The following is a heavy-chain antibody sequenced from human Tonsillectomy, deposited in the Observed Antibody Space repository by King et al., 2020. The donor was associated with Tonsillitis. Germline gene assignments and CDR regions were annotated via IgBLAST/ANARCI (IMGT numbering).Heavy chain of an antibody. CDR3: ARDSSYCTNGVCYDVFDL. D-gene: IGHD2-8*01. Sequence: VQLVESGGGLVQPGGSLRLSCAASGFTFSKFWMTWVRQAPGKGLEWVANIKGDGSEKSYVDSVKCRFTISRDNAKKSLYLQMNSLRAEDTAVYHCARDSSYCTNGVCYDVFDLWGQGTMVSVSS. J-gene: IGHJ3*01. CDR1: GFTFSKFW. V-gene: IGHV3-7*03. CDR2: IKGDGSEK.